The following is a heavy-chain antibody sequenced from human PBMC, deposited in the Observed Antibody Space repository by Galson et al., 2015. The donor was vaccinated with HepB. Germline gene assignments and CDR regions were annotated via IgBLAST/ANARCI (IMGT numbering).Heavy chain of an antibody. V-gene: IGHV3-21*01. CDR3: ARDVWGPGPSIAVAGTVDY. J-gene: IGHJ4*02. CDR1: GFTFSSYS. Sequence: SLRLSCAASGFTFSSYSMNWVRQAPGKGLEWVSSISSSSSYVYYADSVKGRFTISRDNAKNSLYLQMNSLRAEDTAVYYCARDVWGPGPSIAVAGTVDYWGQGTLVTVSS. CDR2: ISSSSSYV. D-gene: IGHD6-19*01.